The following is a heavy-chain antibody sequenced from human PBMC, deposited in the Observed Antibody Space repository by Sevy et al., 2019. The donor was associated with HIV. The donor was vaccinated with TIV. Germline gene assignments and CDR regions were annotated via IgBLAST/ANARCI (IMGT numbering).Heavy chain of an antibody. CDR1: GFTFSDHY. J-gene: IGHJ4*02. CDR3: ATHAGIAAAGRVFDY. V-gene: IGHV3-72*01. D-gene: IGHD6-13*01. CDR2: TRNKADSYTT. Sequence: GGSLRLSCAASGFTFSDHYMEWVRQAPGKGLEWAGHTRNKADSYTTEYAASVKGRFTISRDDSKNSLYLQMNSLKTEDTAVYYCATHAGIAAAGRVFDYWGQGSLVTVSS.